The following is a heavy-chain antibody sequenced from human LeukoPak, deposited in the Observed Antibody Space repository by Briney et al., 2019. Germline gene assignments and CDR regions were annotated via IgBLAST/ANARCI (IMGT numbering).Heavy chain of an antibody. CDR3: AGGRLVATSKAVAIDY. J-gene: IGHJ4*02. CDR1: GFTFSNSW. V-gene: IGHV3-74*01. D-gene: IGHD5-12*01. CDR2: INERGSST. Sequence: GGSLRLSCAASGFTFSNSWLHWVRQAPGKGLVWVSRINERGSSTSYADSVKGRFTISRDNAKNTLYLQMNSLRADDTAVYYCAGGRLVATSKAVAIDYWGQGTLVTVSS.